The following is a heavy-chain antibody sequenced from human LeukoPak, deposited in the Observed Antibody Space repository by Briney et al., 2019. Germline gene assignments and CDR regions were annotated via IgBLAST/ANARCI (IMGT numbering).Heavy chain of an antibody. V-gene: IGHV1-18*01. J-gene: IGHJ4*02. CDR3: ARDLIWFGELSHFDH. CDR1: GYTFTSYG. D-gene: IGHD3-10*01. Sequence: GASVKVSCKASGYTFTSYGISWVRQAPGQGLEWMGWISAYNGNTNYAQKLQGRVTMTTDTSTSTAYMELRSLRSDDTAVYYCARDLIWFGELSHFDHWGQGTLVTVSS. CDR2: ISAYNGNT.